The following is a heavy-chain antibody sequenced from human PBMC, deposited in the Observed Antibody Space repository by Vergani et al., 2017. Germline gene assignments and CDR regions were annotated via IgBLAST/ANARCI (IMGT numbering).Heavy chain of an antibody. V-gene: IGHV1-24*01. CDR2: FDPEDGET. CDR3: AKRLLLFSYYFYYGMDV. CDR1: GYTLTELS. D-gene: IGHD2-15*01. Sequence: QVQLVQSGAEVKKPGASVKVSCKVSGYTLTELSMHWVRQAPGKGLEWMGGFDPEDGETIYAQKFQGRVTMTEDTSTDTAYMELSSLRSEDTAVYYWAKRLLLFSYYFYYGMDVWGQGTTVTVSS. J-gene: IGHJ6*02.